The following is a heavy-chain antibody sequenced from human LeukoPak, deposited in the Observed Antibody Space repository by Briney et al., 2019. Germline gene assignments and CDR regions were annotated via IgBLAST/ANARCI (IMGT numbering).Heavy chain of an antibody. CDR2: VSSSGGST. Sequence: GGSLRLSCAASGFTLSSYAMSWVRQAPGKGLEGVSAVSSSGGSTNYADYVKGQFTISRDNSKNTVYLHMNNLSAEDTAVYYCAKEGRKTGNTYGYEFDSWGQGTLVTVSS. CDR3: AKEGRKTGNTYGYEFDS. V-gene: IGHV3-23*01. J-gene: IGHJ4*02. CDR1: GFTLSSYA. D-gene: IGHD5-18*01.